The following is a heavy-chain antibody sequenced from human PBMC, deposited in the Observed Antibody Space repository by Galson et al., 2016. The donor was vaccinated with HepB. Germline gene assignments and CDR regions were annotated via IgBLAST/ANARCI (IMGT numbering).Heavy chain of an antibody. CDR1: GFTFSHYG. CDR3: ARGGPHNNYFDY. Sequence: SLRLSCAASGFTFSHYGMHWVRQAPGKGLEWVSFIHSGGGAYYTHSGKGRFTISPDNSKNTLYLQMNSLRAEDTAIYYCARGGPHNNYFDYWGQGTLVTVSS. J-gene: IGHJ4*02. CDR2: IHSGGGA. V-gene: IGHV3-53*01. D-gene: IGHD1-1*01.